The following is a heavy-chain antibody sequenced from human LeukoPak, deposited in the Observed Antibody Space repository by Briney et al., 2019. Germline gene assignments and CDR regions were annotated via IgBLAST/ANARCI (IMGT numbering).Heavy chain of an antibody. CDR2: ISYDGSNK. CDR1: GFTFSTYA. CDR3: AREDPSAHAFDI. V-gene: IGHV3-30*04. Sequence: RRSLRLSWAASGFTFSTYAMDCVRPAPGKGLAWVAAISYDGSNKYYADSVKGRFSISRDNSKNTLYLQMNSLRAEDTAVYYCAREDPSAHAFDIWGQGTMVTVSS. J-gene: IGHJ3*02.